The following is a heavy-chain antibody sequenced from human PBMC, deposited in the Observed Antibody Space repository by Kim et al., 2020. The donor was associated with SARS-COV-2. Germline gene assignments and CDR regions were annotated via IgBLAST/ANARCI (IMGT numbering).Heavy chain of an antibody. CDR2: IWYDGSNK. Sequence: GGSLRLSCAASGFTFSSYGMHWVRQAPGKGLEWVAVIWYDGSNKYYADSVKGRFTISRDNSKNTLYLQMNSLRAEDTAVYYCARDPTRITILANYYYYYGMDVWGQGTTVTVSS. CDR3: ARDPTRITILANYYYYYGMDV. J-gene: IGHJ6*02. V-gene: IGHV3-33*01. D-gene: IGHD3-3*01. CDR1: GFTFSSYG.